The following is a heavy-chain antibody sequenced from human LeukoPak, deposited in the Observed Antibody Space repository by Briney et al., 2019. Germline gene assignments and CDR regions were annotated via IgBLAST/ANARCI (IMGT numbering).Heavy chain of an antibody. D-gene: IGHD3-3*01. V-gene: IGHV4-30-4*01. Sequence: SETLSLTCTVSGGSISSGDYYWSWIRQPPGKGLEWIGYIYYSGSTHYNPSLKSRVTISVDTSKNQFSLKLSSVTAADTTVYYCARAPSGYPTYYYYYYMDVWGKGTTVTVSS. CDR1: GGSISSGDYY. J-gene: IGHJ6*03. CDR3: ARAPSGYPTYYYYYYMDV. CDR2: IYYSGST.